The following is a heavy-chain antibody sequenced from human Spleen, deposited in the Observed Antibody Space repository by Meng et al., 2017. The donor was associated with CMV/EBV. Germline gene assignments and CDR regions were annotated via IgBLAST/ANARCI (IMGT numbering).Heavy chain of an antibody. J-gene: IGHJ6*02. CDR3: VRDASTYSSSFYYYYYQGMDV. D-gene: IGHD6-13*01. CDR2: IKEDGSAK. CDR1: GFSFSSYW. Sequence: GGSLRLSCAASGFSFSSYWMTWVRQAPGKGLEWVANIKEDGSAKFYVDSVKGRFTISRDNAKNSLYLQMNSLRAEDTAVYYCVRDASTYSSSFYYYYYQGMDVWGQGTTVTVSS. V-gene: IGHV3-7*01.